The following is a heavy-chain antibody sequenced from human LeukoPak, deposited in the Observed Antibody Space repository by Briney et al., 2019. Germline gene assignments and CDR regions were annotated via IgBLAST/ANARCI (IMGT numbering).Heavy chain of an antibody. Sequence: PSETLSLTCTVSGGSISSGSYYWSWIRQPPGKGLEWIGSIYYSGSTYYNPSLKSRVAISVDTSKNQFSLKLSSVTAADTAVYYCARGGELLPSLGYWGQGTLVTVSS. CDR2: IYYSGST. CDR1: GGSISSGSYY. J-gene: IGHJ4*02. V-gene: IGHV4-39*07. CDR3: ARGGELLPSLGY. D-gene: IGHD1-26*01.